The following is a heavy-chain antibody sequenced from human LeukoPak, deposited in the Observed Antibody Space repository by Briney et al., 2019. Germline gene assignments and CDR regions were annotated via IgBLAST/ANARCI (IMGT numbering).Heavy chain of an antibody. CDR2: MNPNSGNT. CDR1: GYTFTSYD. V-gene: IGHV1-8*01. CDR3: ARDGLGSPLGYCSSTSCYNWFDP. Sequence: GASVKVSCKASGYTFTSYDINWVRQATGQGLEWMGWMNPNSGNTGYAQKFQGRVTMTRNTSISTAYMELSSLRSEDTAVYYCARDGLGSPLGYCSSTSCYNWFDPWGQGTLVTVSS. J-gene: IGHJ5*02. D-gene: IGHD2-2*01.